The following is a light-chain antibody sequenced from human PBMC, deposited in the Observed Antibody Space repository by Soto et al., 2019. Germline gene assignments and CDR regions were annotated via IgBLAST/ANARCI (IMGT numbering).Light chain of an antibody. CDR3: LQSDTFPYT. J-gene: IGKJ2*01. CDR1: QYIDRW. CDR2: TAS. Sequence: DIQMTQSPSSVSASVGDRVIISCRASQYIDRWLAWFQHKPGKAPKLLISTASSLQSGVPSRFSGSGSGTDFTLTIASLQFEDFATYYCLQSDTFPYTFGLGTKLEIK. V-gene: IGKV1D-12*01.